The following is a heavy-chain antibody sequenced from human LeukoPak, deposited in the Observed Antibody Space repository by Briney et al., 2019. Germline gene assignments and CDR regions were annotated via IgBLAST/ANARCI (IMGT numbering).Heavy chain of an antibody. J-gene: IGHJ3*02. V-gene: IGHV3-15*01. D-gene: IGHD5-18*01. CDR3: ARARSSYGYGDAFDI. CDR2: IKSKTDGGTT. CDR1: GFTFSNAW. Sequence: PGGSLSLSCAASGFTFSNAWMSWVRQAPGKGLEWVGRIKSKTDGGTTDYAAPVKGRFTISRDNSKNTLYLQMNSLRAEDTAVYYCARARSSYGYGDAFDIWGQGTMVTVSS.